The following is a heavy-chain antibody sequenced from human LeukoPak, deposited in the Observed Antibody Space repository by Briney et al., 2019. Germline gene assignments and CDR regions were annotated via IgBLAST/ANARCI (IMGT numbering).Heavy chain of an antibody. CDR1: GFTFSSYG. J-gene: IGHJ3*02. V-gene: IGHV3-33*06. Sequence: GGSLRLSCAASGFTFSSYGMHWARQAPGKGLEWVAVIWYDGSNKYYADSVKGRFTISRDNSKNTLYLQMNSLRAEDTAVYYCAKGGTSKQWLVGGAFDIWGQGTMVTVSS. D-gene: IGHD6-19*01. CDR3: AKGGTSKQWLVGGAFDI. CDR2: IWYDGSNK.